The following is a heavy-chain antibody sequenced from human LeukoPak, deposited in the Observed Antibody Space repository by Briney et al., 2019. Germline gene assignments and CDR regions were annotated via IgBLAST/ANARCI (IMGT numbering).Heavy chain of an antibody. CDR1: GNTFTGSY. V-gene: IGHV1-46*01. D-gene: IGHD2-8*02. J-gene: IGHJ4*02. Sequence: ASVKVSCKTSGNTFTGSYLHWVRQAPGQGLEWMGIINPNAGSTTYAEKFQARVKMTSDTSTGTVYMELSRLRSEDTAVYFCARDQQYSPGYVYWGQGTLVTVSS. CDR2: INPNAGST. CDR3: ARDQQYSPGYVY.